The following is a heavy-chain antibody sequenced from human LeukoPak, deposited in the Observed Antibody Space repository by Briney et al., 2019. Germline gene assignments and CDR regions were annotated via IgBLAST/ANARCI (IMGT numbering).Heavy chain of an antibody. CDR3: AREGLSPMYYDILTGYEGP. CDR2: ISAYNGNT. J-gene: IGHJ5*02. V-gene: IGHV1-18*01. CDR1: GYTFSSYG. D-gene: IGHD3-9*01. Sequence: ASVKVSCKASGYTFSSYGISWVRQAPGQGLEWMGWISAYNGNTNYVQKLQGRVIMTTDTATSTAYMELRSLRSDDSAVYYCAREGLSPMYYDILTGYEGPWGQGTLVTVSS.